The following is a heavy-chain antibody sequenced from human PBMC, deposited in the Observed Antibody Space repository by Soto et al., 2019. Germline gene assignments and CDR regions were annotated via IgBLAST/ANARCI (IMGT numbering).Heavy chain of an antibody. CDR3: ANELLYYYDSSGPTPDGYYGMDV. D-gene: IGHD3-22*01. V-gene: IGHV3-33*03. Sequence: GGSLRLSCAASGFSFSSYGMHWVRQAPGKGLDWVAVIWYDGSNKYYAESVKGRFTISRDNSKNTLYVQMNSLRAEDTAVYYCANELLYYYDSSGPTPDGYYGMDVWGQGTTVTVSS. CDR1: GFSFSSYG. CDR2: IWYDGSNK. J-gene: IGHJ6*02.